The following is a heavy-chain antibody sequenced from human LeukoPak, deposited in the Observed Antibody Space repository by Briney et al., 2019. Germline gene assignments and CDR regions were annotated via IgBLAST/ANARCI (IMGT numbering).Heavy chain of an antibody. J-gene: IGHJ4*02. CDR2: IFPSGGEI. CDR1: GFTFSTFA. D-gene: IGHD1-26*01. CDR3: ARDQTPMDSGSYGFDY. Sequence: GGSLRLSCAASGFTFSTFAMIWVRQPPGKGLEWVSSIFPSGGEIHYADSVRGRFTISRDNSKSTPSLQMNSLRAEDTAMYYCARDQTPMDSGSYGFDYWGQGTLVTVSS. V-gene: IGHV3-23*01.